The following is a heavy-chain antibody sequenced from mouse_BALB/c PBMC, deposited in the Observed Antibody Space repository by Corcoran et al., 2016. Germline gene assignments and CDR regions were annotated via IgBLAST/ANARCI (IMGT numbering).Heavy chain of an antibody. V-gene: IGHV1S29*02. CDR2: IYPYNGGT. CDR3: ARSYYDYDSYAMDY. Sequence: EVQLQQSGPELVKPGASVKISCKASGYTFTDYNMHWVKQSHGKSLEWIGYIYPYNGGTGYNQKFKSKATLTVDNSSNTAYMELRSLTSEDSAVYYCARSYYDYDSYAMDYWGQGTSVTVSS. CDR1: GYTFTDYN. D-gene: IGHD2-4*01. J-gene: IGHJ4*01.